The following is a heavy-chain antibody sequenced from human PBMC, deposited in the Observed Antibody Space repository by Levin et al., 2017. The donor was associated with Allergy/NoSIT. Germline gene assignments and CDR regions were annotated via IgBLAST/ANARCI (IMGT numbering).Heavy chain of an antibody. Sequence: ASVKVSCKASGYTFTSYDINWVRQATGQGLEWMGWMNPNSGNTGYAQKFQGRVTMTRNTSISTAYMELSSLRSEDTAVYYCAIYIAAANYYYYGMDVWGQGTTVTVSS. CDR1: GYTFTSYD. CDR3: AIYIAAANYYYYGMDV. CDR2: MNPNSGNT. V-gene: IGHV1-8*01. J-gene: IGHJ6*02. D-gene: IGHD6-13*01.